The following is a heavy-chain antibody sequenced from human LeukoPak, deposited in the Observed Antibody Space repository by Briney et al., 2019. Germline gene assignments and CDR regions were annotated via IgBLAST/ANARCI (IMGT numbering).Heavy chain of an antibody. Sequence: GGSLRLSCAASGFTFSSYWMHWVRHAPGKGLVWVSRINSDGSSTSYADSVKGRFTISRDNSKNTLYLQMNSLRAEDTAVYYCAKAGIWDYYFDYWGQGTLVTVSS. J-gene: IGHJ4*02. CDR1: GFTFSSYW. V-gene: IGHV3-74*01. D-gene: IGHD6-13*01. CDR3: AKAGIWDYYFDY. CDR2: INSDGSST.